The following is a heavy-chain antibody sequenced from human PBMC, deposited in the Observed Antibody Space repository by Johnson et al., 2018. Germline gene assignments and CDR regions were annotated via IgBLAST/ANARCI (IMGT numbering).Heavy chain of an antibody. CDR1: GFTFSSYG. J-gene: IGHJ6*02. Sequence: QVQLVESGGGLVQXGRSLRLSCAASGFTFSSYGMHWVRQAPGKGLEWVAVIWYDGSNKYYADSVKGRFTISRDNAKNTLYLQMNSLGAEDTAVYYCARAESSPHYGMDVWGQGTTVTVSS. CDR3: ARAESSPHYGMDV. D-gene: IGHD6-13*01. V-gene: IGHV3-33*08. CDR2: IWYDGSNK.